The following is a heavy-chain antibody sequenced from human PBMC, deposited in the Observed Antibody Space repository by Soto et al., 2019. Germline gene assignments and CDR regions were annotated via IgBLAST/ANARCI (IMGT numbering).Heavy chain of an antibody. V-gene: IGHV4-61*08. Sequence: PSETLSLTCTVSGGSVSSGDYYWSWIRQPPGKGLEWIGYIYYSGSTTYNPSLKSRVTISVDTSKNQFSLKPSSVTAADTAVYYCAKKGSSGEYYYYGLDVWGQGTTVTVSS. CDR3: AKKGSSGEYYYYGLDV. CDR2: IYYSGST. CDR1: GGSVSSGDYY. D-gene: IGHD6-19*01. J-gene: IGHJ6*02.